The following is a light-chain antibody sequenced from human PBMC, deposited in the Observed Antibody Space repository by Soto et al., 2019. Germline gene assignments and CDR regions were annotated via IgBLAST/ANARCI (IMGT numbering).Light chain of an antibody. CDR3: CSYATTSTVV. CDR1: TSDVGSYNL. CDR2: EGG. J-gene: IGLJ3*02. V-gene: IGLV2-23*01. Sequence: QSALTQPASVSGSPGQSITISCTGTTSDVGSYNLVSWYQQHPGKAPKLMIYEGGKRPSGVSNRFSGSKSGNTASLTISGLQAEDEADYYCCSYATTSTVVFGGGTKLTVL.